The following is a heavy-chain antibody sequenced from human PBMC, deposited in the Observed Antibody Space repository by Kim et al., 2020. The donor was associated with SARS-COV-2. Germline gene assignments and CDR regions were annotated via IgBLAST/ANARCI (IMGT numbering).Heavy chain of an antibody. D-gene: IGHD1-1*01. Sequence: ASVKVSCKASGYTFTSYYMHWVRQAPGQGLEWMGIINPSGGSTSYAQKFQGRVTMTRDTSTSTVYMELSSLRSEDTAVYYCATTTQPERRSGQFDYWGQGTLVTVSS. CDR1: GYTFTSYY. J-gene: IGHJ4*02. V-gene: IGHV1-46*01. CDR2: INPSGGST. CDR3: ATTTQPERRSGQFDY.